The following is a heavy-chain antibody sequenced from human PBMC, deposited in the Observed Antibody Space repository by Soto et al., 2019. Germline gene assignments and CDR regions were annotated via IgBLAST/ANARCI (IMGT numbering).Heavy chain of an antibody. V-gene: IGHV3-21*01. CDR1: GFTFSSYS. D-gene: IGHD3-3*01. CDR3: ASSVLRFLEWPY. Sequence: GGSLRLSCAPSGFTFSSYSMNWVRQAPGKGLEWVSSISSSSSYIYYADSVKGRFTISRDNAKNSLYLQMNSLRAEDTAVYYCASSVLRFLEWPYWGQGTLVTVSS. J-gene: IGHJ4*02. CDR2: ISSSSSYI.